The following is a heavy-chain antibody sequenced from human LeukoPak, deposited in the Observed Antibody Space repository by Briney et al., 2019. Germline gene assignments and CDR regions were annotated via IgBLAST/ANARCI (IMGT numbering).Heavy chain of an antibody. CDR3: ARTTSGYSSNWYKYYYYMDV. J-gene: IGHJ6*03. Sequence: SETLSLTCAVYGGSFSGYYWSWIRQPPGKGLEWIGEINHSGSTNYNPSLKSRVTISVDTSKNQFSLKLSSVTAADTAVYYCARTTSGYSSNWYKYYYYMDVWGKGTTVTISS. V-gene: IGHV4-34*01. CDR1: GGSFSGYY. CDR2: INHSGST. D-gene: IGHD6-13*01.